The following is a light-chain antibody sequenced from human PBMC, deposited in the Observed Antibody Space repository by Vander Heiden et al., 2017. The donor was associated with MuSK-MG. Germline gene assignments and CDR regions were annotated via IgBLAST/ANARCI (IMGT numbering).Light chain of an antibody. J-gene: IGLJ3*02. CDR3: QSYDSSRSGWV. CDR2: GKS. CDR1: SPNIGAGYD. Sequence: SVLTQPPSVSGAPVHRVTLSCTGSSPNIGAGYDVHWYQQLPGTAPKLLIYGKSNRPSGVPDRFSGSKSGTSASLAITGLQAEDEADYYCQSYDSSRSGWVFGGGTKLTVL. V-gene: IGLV1-40*01.